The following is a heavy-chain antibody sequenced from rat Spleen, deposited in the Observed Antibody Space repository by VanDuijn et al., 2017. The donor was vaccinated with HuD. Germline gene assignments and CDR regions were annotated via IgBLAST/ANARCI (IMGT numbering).Heavy chain of an antibody. V-gene: IGHV5-25*01. CDR1: GFTFSSFP. D-gene: IGHD1-2*01. CDR2: ISSGGGAT. CDR3: ARHYYSFDY. J-gene: IGHJ2*01. Sequence: EVQLVESGGGLVQPGRSLKLSCAASGFTFSSFPMAWVRQGPKKGLEWVATISSGGGATYYPDSVKGRFSISRDNVKSTLYLQMDSLRSEDTATYYCARHYYSFDYWGQGVLVTVSS.